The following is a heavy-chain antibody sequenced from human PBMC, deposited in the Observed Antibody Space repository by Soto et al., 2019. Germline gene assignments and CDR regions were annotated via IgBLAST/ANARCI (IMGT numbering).Heavy chain of an antibody. D-gene: IGHD5-12*01. CDR3: ARGNHRWLQLWYCDL. CDR2: IIPIFGTV. CDR1: GGTFSNYP. Sequence: QVQLVQSGAEVKKPGSSVKVSCKASGGTFSNYPISWVRQAPGQGLEWMGGIIPIFGTVNYAQKFQGIVTITAEESTRTAYMELSSLRSEDTAVYYCARGNHRWLQLWYCDLWGHGTLVTVSS. J-gene: IGHJ2*01. V-gene: IGHV1-69*12.